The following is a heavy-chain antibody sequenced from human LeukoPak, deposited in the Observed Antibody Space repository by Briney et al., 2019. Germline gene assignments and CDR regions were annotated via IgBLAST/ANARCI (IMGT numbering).Heavy chain of an antibody. CDR2: INPYSGGT. CDR1: GYTFTGYY. J-gene: IGHJ4*02. Sequence: GASVKVSCKASGYTFTGYYMHWVRQAPGQGLEWMGWINPYSGGTNYAQKFQGRVTMTTDTSTSTAYMELRSLRSADTAVYYCARGAPPRRSYDSSGYYSYYFDYWGQGTLVTVSS. D-gene: IGHD3-22*01. CDR3: ARGAPPRRSYDSSGYYSYYFDY. V-gene: IGHV1-2*02.